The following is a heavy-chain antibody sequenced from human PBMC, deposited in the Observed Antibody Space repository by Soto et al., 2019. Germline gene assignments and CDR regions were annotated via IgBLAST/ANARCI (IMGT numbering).Heavy chain of an antibody. Sequence: QVQLVQSGAEVKKPGASVKVSCKASGYTFTSYDINWVRQTTGQGLEWMGWMNPNSGNTGYAQKFQGRVTMTRNTSISTAYMELSSLRSEDTAVYYCARVGAARLKLAFDIWGQGTMVTVSS. J-gene: IGHJ3*02. V-gene: IGHV1-8*01. CDR2: MNPNSGNT. CDR3: ARVGAARLKLAFDI. D-gene: IGHD6-6*01. CDR1: GYTFTSYD.